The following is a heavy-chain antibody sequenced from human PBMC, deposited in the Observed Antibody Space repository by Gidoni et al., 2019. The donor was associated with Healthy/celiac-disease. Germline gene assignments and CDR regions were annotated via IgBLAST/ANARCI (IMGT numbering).Heavy chain of an antibody. Sequence: VQLLESGGCLVQPGGSLRLSCAASGSTFSSYAMSWVRQAPGTGREWISAIGGSGGSKYYADSVKGRFTISRDNSKNTLYLKMNSLRAEDTAVYYCEKETGERVIAARPGYWGQGTLVTVSS. D-gene: IGHD6-6*01. CDR1: GSTFSSYA. J-gene: IGHJ4*02. CDR2: IGGSGGSK. V-gene: IGHV3-23*01. CDR3: EKETGERVIAARPGY.